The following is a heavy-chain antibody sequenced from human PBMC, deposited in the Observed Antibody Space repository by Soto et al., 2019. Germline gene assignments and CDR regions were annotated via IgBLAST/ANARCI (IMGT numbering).Heavy chain of an antibody. CDR2: ISYDGSNK. CDR3: AKTPLWVGAELDY. J-gene: IGHJ4*02. Sequence: GGSLRLSCAASGFTFSSYGMHWVRQAPGKGLEWVAVISYDGSNKYYADSVKGRFTISRDNSKNTLYLQMNSLRAEDTAVYYCAKTPLWVGAELDYWGQGTLVTVSS. CDR1: GFTFSSYG. D-gene: IGHD1-26*01. V-gene: IGHV3-30*18.